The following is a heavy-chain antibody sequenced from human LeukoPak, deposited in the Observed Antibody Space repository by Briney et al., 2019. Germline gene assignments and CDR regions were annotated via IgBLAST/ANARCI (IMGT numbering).Heavy chain of an antibody. CDR2: INHSGST. CDR1: GGSFSGYY. V-gene: IGHV4-34*01. CDR3: ARGSSTGYYSLNGYYYYMDV. J-gene: IGHJ6*03. D-gene: IGHD3-9*01. Sequence: SETLSLTCAVYGGSFSGYYWSWIRQPPGKGLEWIGEINHSGSTNYNPSLESRVTISVDTSKNQFSLKLSSVTAADTAVYYCARGSSTGYYSLNGYYYYMDVWGKGTTVTVSS.